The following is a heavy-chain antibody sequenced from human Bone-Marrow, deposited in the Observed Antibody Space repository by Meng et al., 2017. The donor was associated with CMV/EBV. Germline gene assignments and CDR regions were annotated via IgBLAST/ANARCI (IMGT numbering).Heavy chain of an antibody. CDR1: GGTFSSYT. V-gene: IGHV1-2*02. CDR3: ARGGLGHYYYGLDV. Sequence: ASVKVSCKASGGTFSSYTINWVRQAPGQGLEWMGWINPKSGGTKYAQKFQGRVTMTRDTSMSTAYLDLSRLRSDDTAIYFCARGGLGHYYYGLDVWGQGTTVSVSS. CDR2: INPKSGGT. J-gene: IGHJ6*02. D-gene: IGHD3-10*01.